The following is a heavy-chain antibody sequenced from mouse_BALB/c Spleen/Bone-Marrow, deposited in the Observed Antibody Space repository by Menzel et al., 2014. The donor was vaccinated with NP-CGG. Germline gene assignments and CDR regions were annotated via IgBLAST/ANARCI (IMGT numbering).Heavy chain of an antibody. V-gene: IGHV14-3*02. CDR3: ARSPGEVNY. CDR2: IYPANGNT. Sequence: VQLQQSGAELVKPGASVKLSCTASGFNIIYAYIHWVKRRPEQGLEWIGRIYPANGNTNYDPQFQGKATITADTSSNTAYLHLNSLTSEDTAVYYCARSPGEVNYWVQGTLVTVSA. CDR1: GFNIIYAY. J-gene: IGHJ3*01. D-gene: IGHD1-3*01.